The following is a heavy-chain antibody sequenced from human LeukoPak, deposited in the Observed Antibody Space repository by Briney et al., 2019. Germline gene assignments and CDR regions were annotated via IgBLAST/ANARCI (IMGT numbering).Heavy chain of an antibody. CDR2: ISWDGGST. V-gene: IGHV3-43D*03. J-gene: IGHJ6*03. Sequence: GGSLRLSCAASGFTFDDYAMHWVRHAPGKGLEWVSLISWDGGSTHYADSVKGRFTISRDNSKNSLYLQMNSLRAEDTALYYCAKGSHYYDSSGHQSDYYYMDVWGKGTTVTVSS. CDR3: AKGSHYYDSSGHQSDYYYMDV. D-gene: IGHD3-22*01. CDR1: GFTFDDYA.